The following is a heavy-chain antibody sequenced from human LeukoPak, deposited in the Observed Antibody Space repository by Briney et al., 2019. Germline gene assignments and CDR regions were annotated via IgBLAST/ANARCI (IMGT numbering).Heavy chain of an antibody. Sequence: AGGSLRLSCAASGFTFSSYWMSWVRQAPGKGLEWVSTIAYAGTFYADSVKGRFSLSRDDSKDTLSLQMNSLRAEDTALYYCVKGLHLLDVWGEGTSVTVSS. J-gene: IGHJ6*04. CDR1: GFTFSSYW. V-gene: IGHV3-23*01. CDR3: VKGLHLLDV. CDR2: IAYAGT.